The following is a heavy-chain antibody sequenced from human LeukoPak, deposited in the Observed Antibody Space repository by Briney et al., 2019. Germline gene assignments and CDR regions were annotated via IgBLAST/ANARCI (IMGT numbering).Heavy chain of an antibody. J-gene: IGHJ4*02. CDR2: IIPIFGTA. Sequence: SVKVSCKASGGTVSSYAISWVRQAPGQGLEWMGGIIPIFGTANYAQKLQGRVTITADESTSTAYMELSSLRSEGTAGYYWAKEIHGPHNPLDYWGQGTLVTVPS. CDR3: AKEIHGPHNPLDY. CDR1: GGTVSSYA. D-gene: IGHD1-14*01. V-gene: IGHV1-69*13.